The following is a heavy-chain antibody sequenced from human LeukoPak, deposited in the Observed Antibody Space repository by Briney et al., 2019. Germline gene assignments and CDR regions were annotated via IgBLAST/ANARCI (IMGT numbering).Heavy chain of an antibody. J-gene: IGHJ4*02. D-gene: IGHD4-17*01. CDR3: ARLPVSYGDYGWADY. Sequence: GRSLRLSCTASGFNFGIYGMHWVRQAPGKGLEWVAVMWDDGTNEYYVESVKGRFTISRDNGKRTLYLQMNSLRVEDTAVYYCARLPVSYGDYGWADYWGQGTLVTVSS. CDR1: GFNFGIYG. V-gene: IGHV3-33*01. CDR2: MWDDGTNE.